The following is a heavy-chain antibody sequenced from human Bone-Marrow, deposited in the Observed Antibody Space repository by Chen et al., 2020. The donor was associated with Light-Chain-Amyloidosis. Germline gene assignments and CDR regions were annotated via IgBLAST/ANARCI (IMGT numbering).Heavy chain of an antibody. J-gene: IGHJ5*02. V-gene: IGHV1-46*01. CDR2: INPSGGST. Sequence: QVQLVQSGAEVKEPGASVKVSCQASGYTFTYYPMNWVRQAPGQVLEWMGRINPSGGSTFYAQKFQGRVTMTRDTSTSTVYMELTSLRSDDTAVYYCAREGEDANLDWFDPWGQGTLVTVSS. D-gene: IGHD2-2*01. CDR3: AREGEDANLDWFDP. CDR1: GYTFTYYP.